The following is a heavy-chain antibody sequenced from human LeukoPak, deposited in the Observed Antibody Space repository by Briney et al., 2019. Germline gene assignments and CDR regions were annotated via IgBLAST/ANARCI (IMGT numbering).Heavy chain of an antibody. D-gene: IGHD3-22*01. J-gene: IGHJ3*02. V-gene: IGHV1-69*13. CDR2: IIPIFGIA. CDR1: GDTFSSYA. Sequence: SVKVSCKASGDTFSSYAISWVRQAPGQGLEWMGGIIPIFGIANYAQKFQGRVTITADASTSTAYMELRSLRSEDTAVYYCAGYYYDSPVAFDIWGQGTMVTVSS. CDR3: AGYYYDSPVAFDI.